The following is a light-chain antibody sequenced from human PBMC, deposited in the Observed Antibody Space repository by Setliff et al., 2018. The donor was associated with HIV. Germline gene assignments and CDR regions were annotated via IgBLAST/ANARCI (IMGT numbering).Light chain of an antibody. Sequence: QSVLPQPRSVSGSPGQSVTISCTGTSSDVGDSIYVSWYQQHPGKAPKLMIYDVNERPSGVPDRFSGSKSGNTASLTISGLQAEDEADYYCSSYAGRYTSWVFGGGTKVTV. V-gene: IGLV2-11*01. CDR3: SSYAGRYTSWV. CDR1: SSDVGDSIY. CDR2: DVN. J-gene: IGLJ2*01.